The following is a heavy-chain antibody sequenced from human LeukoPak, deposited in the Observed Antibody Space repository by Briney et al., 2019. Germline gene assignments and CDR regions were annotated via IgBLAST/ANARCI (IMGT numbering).Heavy chain of an antibody. CDR1: GYTFTGYS. V-gene: IGHV1-2*02. Sequence: ASVKVSCKASGYTFTGYSMEWVRQAPEQGLEWMGWINPNSGGTSYAQKFQGRVTMTRDTSISTVYMELSRLTSDDTAVYFCARDQEQQQLYDYWGQGTLVTVSS. CDR2: INPNSGGT. CDR3: ARDQEQQQLYDY. J-gene: IGHJ4*02. D-gene: IGHD1-1*01.